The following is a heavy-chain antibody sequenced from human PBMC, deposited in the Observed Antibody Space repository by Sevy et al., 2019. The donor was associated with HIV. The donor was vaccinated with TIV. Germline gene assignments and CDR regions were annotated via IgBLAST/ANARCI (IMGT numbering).Heavy chain of an antibody. V-gene: IGHV3-11*06. Sequence: GGSLRLSCAASGFTFSDYYMSWIRQAPGKGLEWVSYISSSSYTNYADSVKGRFTISRDNAKNSLYLQMNSLRAEDTAVYYCASHMVQGVADYYYYYGMDVWGQGTTVTVSS. D-gene: IGHD3-10*01. J-gene: IGHJ6*02. CDR1: GFTFSDYY. CDR2: ISSSSYT. CDR3: ASHMVQGVADYYYYYGMDV.